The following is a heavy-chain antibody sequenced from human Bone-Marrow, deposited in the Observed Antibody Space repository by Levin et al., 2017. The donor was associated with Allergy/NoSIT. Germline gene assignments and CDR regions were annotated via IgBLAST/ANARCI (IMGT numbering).Heavy chain of an antibody. Sequence: PGGSLRLSCKASGYIFTTYAMNWVRQAPGDGLEWMGWINTNTGNPTYAQGFTGRFVFSLDTSVNPAYLQINSLKAEDTAVYFCARDFRRGIVGWFDPWGQGTLVIVSS. J-gene: IGHJ5*02. CDR2: INTNTGNP. CDR3: ARDFRRGIVGWFDP. CDR1: GYIFTTYA. D-gene: IGHD1-26*01. V-gene: IGHV7-4-1*02.